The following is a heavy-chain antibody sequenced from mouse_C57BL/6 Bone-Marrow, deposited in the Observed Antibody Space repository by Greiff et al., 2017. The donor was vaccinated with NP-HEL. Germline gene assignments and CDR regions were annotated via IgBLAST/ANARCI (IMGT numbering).Heavy chain of an antibody. D-gene: IGHD1-1*01. CDR3: ARPYYYGSPAWFAY. Sequence: QVHVKQPGAELVRPGSSVKLSCKASGYTFTSYWMHWVKQRPIQGLEWIGNIDPSDSETHYNQKFKDKATLTVDKSSSTAYMQLSSLTSEDSAVYYCARPYYYGSPAWFAYWGQGTLVTVSA. J-gene: IGHJ3*01. CDR2: IDPSDSET. CDR1: GYTFTSYW. V-gene: IGHV1-52*01.